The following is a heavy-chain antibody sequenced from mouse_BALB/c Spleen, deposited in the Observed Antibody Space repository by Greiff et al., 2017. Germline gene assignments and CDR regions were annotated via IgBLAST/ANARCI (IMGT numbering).Heavy chain of an antibody. J-gene: IGHJ2*01. CDR1: GFTFSSYA. CDR3: ARDGSSGYYFDY. V-gene: IGHV5-9-3*01. Sequence: EVQRVESGGGLVKPGGSLKLSCAASGFTFSSYAMSWVRQTPEKRLEWVATISSGGSYTYYPDSVKGRFTISRDNAKNTLYLQMSSLRSEDTAMYYCARDGSSGYYFDYWGQGTTLTVSS. D-gene: IGHD3-1*01. CDR2: ISSGGSYT.